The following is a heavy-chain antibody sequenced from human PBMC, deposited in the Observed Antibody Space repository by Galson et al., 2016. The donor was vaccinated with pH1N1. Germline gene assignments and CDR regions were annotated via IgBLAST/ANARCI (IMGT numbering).Heavy chain of an antibody. V-gene: IGHV1-69*13. J-gene: IGHJ2*01. D-gene: IGHD3-22*01. CDR3: AREDYYDTDLSDWYFDL. CDR1: GGTFGSYG. Sequence: SVKVSCKASGGTFGSYGINWVRQAPGQGLEWMGGIIPILNITKYAQNFQDRVTITADESTTTAYMELSSLRSKDTAVYYCAREDYYDTDLSDWYFDLWGRGTLVTVSS. CDR2: IIPILNIT.